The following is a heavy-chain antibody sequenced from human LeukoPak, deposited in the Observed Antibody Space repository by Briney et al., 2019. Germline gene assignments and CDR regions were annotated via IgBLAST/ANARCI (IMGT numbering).Heavy chain of an antibody. CDR2: IWYDATNK. Sequence: GGSLRLSCAASGFTFSSSVMHWVRQAPGKGLEWVAVIWYDATNKFYAASPKGRFTISRDNSRNTLYLQMNGLGAEDTAVYYCARDPDYFDSSGLFDFWGQGTLVTVSS. CDR1: GFTFSSSV. J-gene: IGHJ4*02. D-gene: IGHD3-22*01. CDR3: ARDPDYFDSSGLFDF. V-gene: IGHV3-33*01.